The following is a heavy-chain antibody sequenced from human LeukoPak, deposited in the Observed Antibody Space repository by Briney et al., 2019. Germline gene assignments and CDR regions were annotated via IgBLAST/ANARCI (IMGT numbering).Heavy chain of an antibody. D-gene: IGHD3-16*01. V-gene: IGHV1-2*06. CDR1: GYSFTDFTDYH. Sequence: ASVKVSCKASGYSFTDFTDYHLHWVRQAPGQGLEWVGRINPKIGDTFYAQKFRGRVTITGDTSINTGYMELSSLTSDDTAMYYCVRDFWGTYDYWGQGTLVTVSS. CDR2: INPKIGDT. J-gene: IGHJ4*02. CDR3: VRDFWGTYDY.